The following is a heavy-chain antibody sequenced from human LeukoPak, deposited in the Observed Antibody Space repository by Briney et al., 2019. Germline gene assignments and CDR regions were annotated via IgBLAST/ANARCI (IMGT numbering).Heavy chain of an antibody. D-gene: IGHD6-13*01. J-gene: IGHJ5*02. Sequence: PSETLSLTCAVYGGSFSCYYWSWTRQPPGKGLERIGEINHSGSTNYNPSLKSRVTISVDTSKNQFSLKLSTVTAADTAVYYCARLHSSSWYYGWFDPWGQGTLVTVSS. CDR3: ARLHSSSWYYGWFDP. CDR1: GGSFSCYY. CDR2: INHSGST. V-gene: IGHV4-34*01.